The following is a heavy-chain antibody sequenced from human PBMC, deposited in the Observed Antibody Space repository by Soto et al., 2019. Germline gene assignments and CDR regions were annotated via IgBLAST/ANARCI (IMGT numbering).Heavy chain of an antibody. J-gene: IGHJ6*02. CDR2: ISSSSSYI. Sequence: EVQLVESGGGLVKPGGSLRLSCAASGFTFSSYSMNWVRQAPGKGLEWVSSISSSSSYIYYADSVKGRFTISRDNAKNSLYLQMNSLRAEDTAVYYCARSGGETPVLLFDYYYGMDVWGQGTTVTVSS. V-gene: IGHV3-21*01. CDR3: ARSGGETPVLLFDYYYGMDV. CDR1: GFTFSSYS. D-gene: IGHD3-10*01.